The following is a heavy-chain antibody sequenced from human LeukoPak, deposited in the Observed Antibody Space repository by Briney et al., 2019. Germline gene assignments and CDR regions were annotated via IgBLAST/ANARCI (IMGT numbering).Heavy chain of an antibody. D-gene: IGHD6-6*01. J-gene: IGHJ4*02. Sequence: WVCFINRDGTTDYAESVKGRFTISRDIAENTLSLQMNSLRVQDTALYYCARDSGSTSWAYSWGQGTLVSVSS. CDR2: INRDGTT. V-gene: IGHV3-53*05. CDR3: ARDSGSTSWAYS.